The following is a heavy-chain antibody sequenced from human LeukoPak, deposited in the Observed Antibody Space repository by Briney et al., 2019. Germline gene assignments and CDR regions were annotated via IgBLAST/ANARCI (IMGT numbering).Heavy chain of an antibody. CDR3: AKEITMIVVVITTAFDI. V-gene: IGHV3-30*18. CDR1: GFSFSSYS. D-gene: IGHD3-22*01. CDR2: ISYDGNNK. J-gene: IGHJ3*02. Sequence: GGSLRLSCAASGFSFSSYSMNWVRQAPGKGLEWVAAISYDGNNKYYADSVKGRFTISRDNSKNTLYLQMNSLRAEDTAVYYCAKEITMIVVVITTAFDIWGQGTMVTVSS.